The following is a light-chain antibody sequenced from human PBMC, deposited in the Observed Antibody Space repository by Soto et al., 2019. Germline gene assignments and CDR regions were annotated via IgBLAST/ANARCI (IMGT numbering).Light chain of an antibody. CDR1: HSISSN. CDR3: QQYKNWPPTWT. Sequence: EIVLTQSPATLSVSPGGRATLSCRASHSISSNLAWYQQKPGQAPRLLIYGASSRAAGVPARFSGSGSGTEFTLTISSLQSEDFTVYYCQQYKNWPPTWTFGQGTKV. J-gene: IGKJ1*01. CDR2: GAS. V-gene: IGKV3-15*01.